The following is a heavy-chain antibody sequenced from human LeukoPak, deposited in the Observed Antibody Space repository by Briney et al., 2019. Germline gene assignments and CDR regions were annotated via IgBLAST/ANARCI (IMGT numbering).Heavy chain of an antibody. D-gene: IGHD3-3*01. CDR1: GGSLSFHY. Sequence: SETLSLTCTVSGGSLSFHYWSWIRQPPGKGLEWIGYIYDNGDTNYNPSLKSRVNISVDTSKNQLSLKLSSVTAADTAVYYCARFFDFWSGYWFDPWGQGTLVTVSS. CDR3: ARFFDFWSGYWFDP. J-gene: IGHJ5*02. CDR2: IYDNGDT. V-gene: IGHV4-59*11.